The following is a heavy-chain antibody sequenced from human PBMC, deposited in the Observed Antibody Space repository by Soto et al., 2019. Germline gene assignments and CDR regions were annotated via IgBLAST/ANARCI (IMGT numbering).Heavy chain of an antibody. CDR3: AKNGETAPTYYDFWSGYYDRYYYYYMDV. CDR1: GFTFDDYA. Sequence: GGSLRLSCAASGFTFDDYAMHWVRQAPGKGLEWVSGISWNSGSIGYADSVKGRFTISRDNAKNSLYLQMNSLRAEDTALYYCAKNGETAPTYYDFWSGYYDRYYYYYMDVWGKGTTVTVSS. CDR2: ISWNSGSI. V-gene: IGHV3-9*01. D-gene: IGHD3-3*01. J-gene: IGHJ6*03.